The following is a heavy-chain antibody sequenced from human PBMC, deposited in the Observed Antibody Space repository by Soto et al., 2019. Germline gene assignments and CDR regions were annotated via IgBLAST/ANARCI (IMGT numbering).Heavy chain of an antibody. J-gene: IGHJ5*02. CDR2: IYYSGST. D-gene: IGHD2-2*01. CDR3: ARGYCSSTSCYLSPYNWFDP. V-gene: IGHV4-59*01. Sequence: PSETLSLTCTVSGGSISSYYWSWIRQPPGKGQERIGYIYYSGSTNYNPSLKSRVTISVDTSKNQFSLKLSSVTAADTAVYYCARGYCSSTSCYLSPYNWFDPWGQGTLVTVSS. CDR1: GGSISSYY.